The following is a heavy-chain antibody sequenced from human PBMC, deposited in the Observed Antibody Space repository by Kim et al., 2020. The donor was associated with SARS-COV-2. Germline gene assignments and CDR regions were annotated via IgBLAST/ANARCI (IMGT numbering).Heavy chain of an antibody. CDR2: TGNT. Sequence: TGNTYYTPSLKRRVTISVDTSKNQFFLQLTSVTAADTAVYYCTRDLLGDFWGQGTLVTVSS. V-gene: IGHV4-39*07. CDR3: TRDLLGDF. D-gene: IGHD2-15*01. J-gene: IGHJ4*02.